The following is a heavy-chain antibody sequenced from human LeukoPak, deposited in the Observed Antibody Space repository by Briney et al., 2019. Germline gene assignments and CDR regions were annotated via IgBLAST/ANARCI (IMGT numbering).Heavy chain of an antibody. J-gene: IGHJ3*02. CDR3: AKTPVVTLSAFDI. CDR1: GGSFSGYV. V-gene: IGHV4-34*01. D-gene: IGHD3-22*01. Sequence: SETLSLTCGVYGGSFSGYVWSWIRQPPGKGLQWIGEINHSGSTTYNPSLKSQVTISPDTSRNQFSLKLTSVTAADTAVYYCAKTPVVTLSAFDIWGQGTLVTVSS. CDR2: INHSGST.